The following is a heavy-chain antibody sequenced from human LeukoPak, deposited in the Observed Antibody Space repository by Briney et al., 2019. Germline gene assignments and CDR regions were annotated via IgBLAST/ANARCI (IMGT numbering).Heavy chain of an antibody. Sequence: GGSLRLSCAASGFTFSSYGMSWVRQAPGKGLEWVSAISGSGGSTYYADSVKGRFTISRDNAKNSLCLQMNSLRAEDTAVYYCARVVAEYYYYMDVWGKGTTVTVSS. D-gene: IGHD2-15*01. J-gene: IGHJ6*03. V-gene: IGHV3-23*01. CDR1: GFTFSSYG. CDR3: ARVVAEYYYYMDV. CDR2: ISGSGGST.